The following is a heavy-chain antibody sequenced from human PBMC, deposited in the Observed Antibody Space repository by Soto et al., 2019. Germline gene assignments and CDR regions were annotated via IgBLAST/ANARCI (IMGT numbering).Heavy chain of an antibody. D-gene: IGHD6-19*01. CDR1: GYTFTSYD. V-gene: IGHV1-18*01. CDR2: ISGYSGNT. J-gene: IGHJ4*02. CDR3: ARESSSGWDFDY. Sequence: QVQLVQSGAEVKKPWASVKVSCTASGYTFTSYDISWVRQAPGQGLEWMGWISGYSGNTNYAQRLQGRVTMTTDTSSSTAYMELRSLRSDDTAVYYCARESSSGWDFDYWGQGTLVTVSS.